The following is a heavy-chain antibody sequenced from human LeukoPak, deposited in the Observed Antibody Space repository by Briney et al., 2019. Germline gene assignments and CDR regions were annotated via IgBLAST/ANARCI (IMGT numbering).Heavy chain of an antibody. CDR1: GGSISSYY. V-gene: IGHV4-59*01. Sequence: NSSETLSLTCTVSGGSISSYYWSWIRQPPGKGLEWIGYIYYSGSTDYNPSLKSRVTISVDTSKNQFSLKLSSVTAADTAVYCCARSATIVPAAISWAAGWFDPWGQGTLVTVSS. D-gene: IGHD2-2*02. CDR2: IYYSGST. J-gene: IGHJ5*02. CDR3: ARSATIVPAAISWAAGWFDP.